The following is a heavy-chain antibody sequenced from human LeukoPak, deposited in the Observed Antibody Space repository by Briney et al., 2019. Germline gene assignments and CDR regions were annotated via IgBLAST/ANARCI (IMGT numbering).Heavy chain of an antibody. CDR2: TQYDGSNK. CDR1: EFTFSIYG. D-gene: IGHD3-3*01. J-gene: IGHJ3*02. CDR3: AKDLRTIFGVVIILGAFDI. Sequence: GGSLRLSCAAYEFTFSIYGMHWVRQAPGKGLEWVAFTQYDGSNKYYADSVKGRFTISRDNSKNTLYLQMNSLRAEDTAVYYCAKDLRTIFGVVIILGAFDIWGQGTMVTVSS. V-gene: IGHV3-30*02.